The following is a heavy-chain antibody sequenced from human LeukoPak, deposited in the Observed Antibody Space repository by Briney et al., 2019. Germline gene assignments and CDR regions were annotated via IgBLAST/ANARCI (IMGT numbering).Heavy chain of an antibody. CDR3: AAPPQMVYAGLDP. J-gene: IGHJ5*02. V-gene: IGHV3-30*02. CDR2: IRYDGSNK. Sequence: GGSLRLSCAASGFTFSSYWMHWVRQAPGKGLEWVAFIRYDGSNKYYADSVKGRFTISRDNSKNTLYLQMNSLRAEDTAVYYCAAPPQMVYAGLDPWGQGTLVTVSS. CDR1: GFTFSSYW. D-gene: IGHD2-8*01.